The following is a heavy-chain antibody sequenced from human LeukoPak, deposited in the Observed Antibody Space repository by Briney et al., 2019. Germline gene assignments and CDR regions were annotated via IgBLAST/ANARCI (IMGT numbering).Heavy chain of an antibody. CDR1: GYSFTSYW. CDR3: ARLAYCGGDCYSGPGDY. D-gene: IGHD2-21*02. J-gene: IGHJ4*02. V-gene: IGHV5-51*01. CDR2: IYPGDSDT. Sequence: GESLKISCKGSGYSFTSYWIGWVRQMPGKGLEWMGIIYPGDSDTRYSPSFQGQVTISADESISTAYLQWSSLKASDTAMYYCARLAYCGGDCYSGPGDYWGQGTLVTVSS.